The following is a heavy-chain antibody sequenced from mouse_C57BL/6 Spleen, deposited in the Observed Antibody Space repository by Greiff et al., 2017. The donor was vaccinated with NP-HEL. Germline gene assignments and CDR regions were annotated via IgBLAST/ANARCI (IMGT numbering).Heavy chain of an antibody. D-gene: IGHD4-1*01. CDR3: AKTGTGFAY. V-gene: IGHV1-82*01. J-gene: IGHJ3*01. CDR1: GYAFSSSW. Sequence: VQLQQSGPELVKPGASVKISCKASGYAFSSSWMNWVKQRPGKGLEWIGRIYPGDGDTNYNGKFTGKATLTADKSSSTAYTQLSSLTSEDSAVYCCAKTGTGFAYWGQGTLVTVSA. CDR2: IYPGDGDT.